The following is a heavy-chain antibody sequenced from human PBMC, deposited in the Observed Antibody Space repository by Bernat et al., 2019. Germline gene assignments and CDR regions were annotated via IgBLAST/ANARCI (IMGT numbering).Heavy chain of an antibody. CDR3: AKELSWNQVDY. Sequence: EVQLVESGGGLVQPGGSLRLSCAASGFTFSSNWMHWVRQAPGKALVWVSRINTDGTTINYADSVKGRFTISRDNAKYTLYLQMNSLRAEDTAVYYCAKELSWNQVDYWGQGALVTVSS. D-gene: IGHD1-1*01. CDR2: INTDGTTI. CDR1: GFTFSSNW. J-gene: IGHJ4*02. V-gene: IGHV3-74*01.